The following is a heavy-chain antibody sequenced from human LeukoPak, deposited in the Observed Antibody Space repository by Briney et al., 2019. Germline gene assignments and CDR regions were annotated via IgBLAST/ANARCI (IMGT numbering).Heavy chain of an antibody. CDR1: AFSFSDYN. J-gene: IGHJ5*02. D-gene: IGHD4-17*01. V-gene: IGHV3-21*04. Sequence: GGSLSLSCAASAFSFSDYNMNWVRQAPGKGLEWVSSITSSGSYIYYADSVKGRFTISRDNAKNSLYLQMNSLRAEDTAVYYCARGPHTVTTSFGFDPWGQGTLVTVSS. CDR2: ITSSGSYI. CDR3: ARGPHTVTTSFGFDP.